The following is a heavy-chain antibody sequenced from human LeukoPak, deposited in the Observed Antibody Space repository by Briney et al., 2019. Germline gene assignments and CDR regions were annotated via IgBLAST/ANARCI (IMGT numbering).Heavy chain of an antibody. CDR3: ARHVRAAADEVDY. Sequence: PGGSLRLSCAASGFTFSGSAIHWVRQASGKGLEWVGRIRSKANSYATAYAASVNGRFTISRDDSKNTAYLQMNNLKTEDTAVYYCARHVRAAADEVDYWGQGTLVTVSS. V-gene: IGHV3-73*01. CDR2: IRSKANSYAT. CDR1: GFTFSGSA. J-gene: IGHJ4*02. D-gene: IGHD6-13*01.